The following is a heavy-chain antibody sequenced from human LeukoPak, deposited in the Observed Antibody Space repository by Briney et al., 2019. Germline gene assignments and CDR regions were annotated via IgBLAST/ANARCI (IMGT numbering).Heavy chain of an antibody. CDR1: RFTFSIYA. CDR2: SSSSGGGT. CDR3: AKGDYYDFDS. J-gene: IGHJ5*01. Sequence: GGPLRLSCAASRFTFSIYAMTGVRQAPEKGLEGVSRSSSSGGGTHYADSVKGRFTISRDNSKNTLYLQMTSLRAEDTAVYYCAKGDYYDFDSWGQGTLVTVSS. D-gene: IGHD3-22*01. V-gene: IGHV3-23*01.